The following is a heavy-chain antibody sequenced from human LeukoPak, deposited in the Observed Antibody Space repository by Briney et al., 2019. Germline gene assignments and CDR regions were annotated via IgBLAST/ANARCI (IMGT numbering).Heavy chain of an antibody. J-gene: IGHJ1*01. CDR1: GFTFSSYW. V-gene: IGHV3-23*01. CDR2: ISGSGDRR. CDR3: AKDDAWGRFYH. Sequence: GGSLRLSCAASGFTFSSYWMSWVRQAPGKGLEWVSGISGSGDRRNYADSVKGRFTISRDISRNTLHLQMNSLRVEDTGVYYCAKDDAWGRFYHWGQGTLVTVSS. D-gene: IGHD3-16*01.